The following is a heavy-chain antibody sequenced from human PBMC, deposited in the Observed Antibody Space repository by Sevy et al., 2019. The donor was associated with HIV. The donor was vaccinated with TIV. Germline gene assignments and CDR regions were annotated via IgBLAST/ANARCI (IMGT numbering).Heavy chain of an antibody. CDR1: GFTFGSYG. V-gene: IGHV3-30*03. D-gene: IGHD6-6*01. J-gene: IGHJ6*02. CDR2: ILYDSSNK. CDR3: ARGLAALPGYYYGMDV. Sequence: GGSLRLSCAASGFTFGSYGMHWVLQAPGKGLEWVAVILYDSSNKYYGDSVKGRFTISRDNSKNTLYLQMNSLRTDDTAVYYCARGLAALPGYYYGMDVWGQGTTVTVSS.